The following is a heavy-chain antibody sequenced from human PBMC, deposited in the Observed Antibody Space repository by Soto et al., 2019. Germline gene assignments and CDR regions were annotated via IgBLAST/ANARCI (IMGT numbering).Heavy chain of an antibody. CDR3: AKGGLYITSTWYEGY. CDR2: ISGGGGDA. V-gene: IGHV3-23*01. D-gene: IGHD6-13*01. Sequence: PGGSLRLSCAASGFTFSNHAMTWVRQAPGKGLEWVSSISGGGGDASNADSVKGRFTISRDNSKDTLYLEMNSLRAEDTAVYYCAKGGLYITSTWYEGYWGQGTLVTVSS. CDR1: GFTFSNHA. J-gene: IGHJ4*02.